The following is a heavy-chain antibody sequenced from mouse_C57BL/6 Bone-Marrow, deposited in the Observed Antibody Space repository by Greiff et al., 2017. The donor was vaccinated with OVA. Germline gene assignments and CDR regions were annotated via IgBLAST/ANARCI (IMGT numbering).Heavy chain of an antibody. D-gene: IGHD1-1*01. V-gene: IGHV14-4*01. CDR3: TTNYGSSPFDY. J-gene: IGHJ2*01. CDR1: GFNIKDDY. Sequence: EVQLVESGAELVRPGASVKLSCTASGFNIKDDYMHWVKQRPEQGLEWIGWIDPENGDTEYASKFQGKATITADTSSNTAYLQLSSLTSEDTAVYYCTTNYGSSPFDYWGQGTTLTVSS. CDR2: IDPENGDT.